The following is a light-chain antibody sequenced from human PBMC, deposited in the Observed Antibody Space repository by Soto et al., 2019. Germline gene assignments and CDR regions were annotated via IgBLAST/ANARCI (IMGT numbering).Light chain of an antibody. CDR1: QSVLYSSNNRNY. CDR2: WAS. J-gene: IGKJ4*01. V-gene: IGKV4-1*01. Sequence: DILLTHSPDSLAVSLGERVTINCKSSQSVLYSSNNRNYLAWFQQKPGQPPKLLIYWASTRESGVPDRFSGSGSGTDFTLTISGLQAEDVAVYYCQQYYNTPLTFAGGTKVDI. CDR3: QQYYNTPLT.